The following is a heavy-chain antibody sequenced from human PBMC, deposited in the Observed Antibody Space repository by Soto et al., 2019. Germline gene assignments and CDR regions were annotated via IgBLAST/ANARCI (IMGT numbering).Heavy chain of an antibody. CDR2: IYWDDDR. CDR1: GFSLSTSRVG. Sequence: SGPTLVNPTQTLTLTCSFSGFSLSTSRVGVAWIRRPPGKALEWLAIIYWDDDRRYSPSLKTRLAITKDTSKNQVVLTMTNLDPGDTATYYCAHIMITWGGVSALDAFDMWGQGTMATVSS. J-gene: IGHJ3*02. D-gene: IGHD3-16*01. V-gene: IGHV2-5*02. CDR3: AHIMITWGGVSALDAFDM.